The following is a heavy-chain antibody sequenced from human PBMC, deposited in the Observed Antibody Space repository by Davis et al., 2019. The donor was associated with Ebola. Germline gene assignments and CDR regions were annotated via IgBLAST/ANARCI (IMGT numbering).Heavy chain of an antibody. Sequence: PGGSLRLSCAASGFTFSNYGMHWVRQAPGKGLEWVAVISYDGSNKYYADSVMGRFTISRDNSKNSLYLQMNSLRAEDTAVYYCANLWSFDYWGPGTLVTVSS. CDR1: GFTFSNYG. V-gene: IGHV3-30*18. CDR2: ISYDGSNK. D-gene: IGHD3-10*01. J-gene: IGHJ4*02. CDR3: ANLWSFDY.